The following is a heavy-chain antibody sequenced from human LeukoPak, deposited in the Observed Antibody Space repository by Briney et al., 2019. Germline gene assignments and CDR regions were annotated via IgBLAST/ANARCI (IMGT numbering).Heavy chain of an antibody. CDR1: GYSISSGYY. V-gene: IGHV4-38-2*01. J-gene: IGHJ5*02. D-gene: IGHD2-2*01. CDR3: ARQGIHCSSTSCYGDWFDP. Sequence: SETLSLTCAVSGYSISSGYYWGWIRQPPGKGLEWVRSIYHSGSTHYNPSLKSRVTISVDTSKNQFSLKLSSVTAADTAVYYCARQGIHCSSTSCYGDWFDPWGQGTLVTVSS. CDR2: IYHSGST.